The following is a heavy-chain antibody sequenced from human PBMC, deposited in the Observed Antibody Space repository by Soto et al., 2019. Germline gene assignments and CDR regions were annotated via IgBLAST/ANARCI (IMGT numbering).Heavy chain of an antibody. CDR1: GGSFSGYY. D-gene: IGHD4-17*01. CDR3: AMTTVTYPDYFDF. V-gene: IGHV4-34*01. J-gene: IGHJ4*02. CDR2: INHSGST. Sequence: SETLSLTCAVYGGSFSGYYWSWIRQPPGKGLEWIGEINHSGSTNYNPSLKSRVTISVDTSKNLFSLNLRSVTAADTAVYYCAMTTVTYPDYFDFWGQGALVTVSS.